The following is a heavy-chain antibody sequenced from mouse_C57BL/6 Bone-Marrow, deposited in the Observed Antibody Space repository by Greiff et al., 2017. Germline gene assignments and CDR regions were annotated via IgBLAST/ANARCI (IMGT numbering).Heavy chain of an antibody. CDR2: IYPRGGST. J-gene: IGHJ2*01. CDR3: ARCWNTGIRSYCDY. V-gene: IGHV1-85*01. Sequence: VQLQQSGPELVKPGASVKLSCKASGYTFTSYGINWVKPRPGQGLEWIGWIYPRGGSTKYNEKFKGKATLTVETSSSTAYMELHSLSSEDSAVYFGARCWNTGIRSYCDYWGQGTTLTVSS. CDR1: GYTFTSYG. D-gene: IGHD5-2*01.